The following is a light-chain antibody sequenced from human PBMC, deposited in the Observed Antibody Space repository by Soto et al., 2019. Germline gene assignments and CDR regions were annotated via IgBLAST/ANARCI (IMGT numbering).Light chain of an antibody. V-gene: IGKV3-15*01. CDR1: QSICSL. CDR3: QQYYDWPIT. Sequence: EIVLTQSPATLSVSPGERATLSCRASQSICSLLAWYQQKPGQAPRLLIYGASTRATGIPATFSGSGSGTDFTLTISSLQSEDFAVYYCQQYYDWPITFGQGTRLDIK. CDR2: GAS. J-gene: IGKJ5*01.